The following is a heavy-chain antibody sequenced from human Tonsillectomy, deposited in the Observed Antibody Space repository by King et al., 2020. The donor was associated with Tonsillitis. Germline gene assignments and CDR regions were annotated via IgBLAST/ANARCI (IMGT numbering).Heavy chain of an antibody. D-gene: IGHD3-10*01. CDR3: ARDPHPKTGDYFDY. CDR1: GFTFSSYN. Sequence: QLVQSGGGLVKPGGSLRLSCAASGFTFSSYNMNWVRQAPGKGLEWVSSISSSCRYIYYSDSVKGRFTISRDNAKNSLYLQMTSLRAEDTAVYYCARDPHPKTGDYFDYWGQGTLVTVSS. V-gene: IGHV3-21*01. CDR2: ISSSCRYI. J-gene: IGHJ4*02.